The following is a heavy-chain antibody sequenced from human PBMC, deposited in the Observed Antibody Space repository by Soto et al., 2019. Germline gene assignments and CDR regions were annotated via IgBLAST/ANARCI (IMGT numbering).Heavy chain of an antibody. CDR2: INHSGNT. D-gene: IGHD3-16*01. Sequence: QVQLQQWGAGLSKPSETLSLSCAVYGGSFSGHYWSWIRQPPGKGLEWIGEINHSGNTNQNPSLKSGVSISVDTSKNQFSRGLGSVTAADTAVYYWARGAVQGGAPDKYYFDSWGQGTPVTVSS. V-gene: IGHV4-34*01. CDR3: ARGAVQGGAPDKYYFDS. CDR1: GGSFSGHY. J-gene: IGHJ4*02.